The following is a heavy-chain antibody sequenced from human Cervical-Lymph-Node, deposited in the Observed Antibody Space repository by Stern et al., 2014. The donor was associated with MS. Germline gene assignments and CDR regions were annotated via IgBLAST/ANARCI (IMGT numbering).Heavy chain of an antibody. D-gene: IGHD3-10*01. CDR2: ISNDATNT. CDR1: GFTFSSYA. V-gene: IGHV3-30*03. CDR3: VPGSGAFDF. Sequence: VQLVESGGGVVQPGRSLRLSCAASGFTFSSYAMHWVRQAPGKGLEWVDVISNDATNTNYADYVKGRFSISRDNSKNTLDLQMNSLRMEDTAQYYCVPGSGAFDFWGQGTLVAVSS. J-gene: IGHJ4*02.